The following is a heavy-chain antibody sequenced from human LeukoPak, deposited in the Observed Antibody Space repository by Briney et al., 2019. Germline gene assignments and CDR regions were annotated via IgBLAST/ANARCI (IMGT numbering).Heavy chain of an antibody. V-gene: IGHV1-8*01. CDR1: GYTFTNHD. Sequence: ASVKVSCKASGYTFTNHDINWVRQASGQGLEWMGWMNPNSGNTGYAQKFQGRVTMTRNTSISTAYMELSSLRSEDTAVYYCARGRVEVFYYGSGSYCDYWGQGTLVTASS. J-gene: IGHJ4*02. D-gene: IGHD3-10*01. CDR2: MNPNSGNT. CDR3: ARGRVEVFYYGSGSYCDY.